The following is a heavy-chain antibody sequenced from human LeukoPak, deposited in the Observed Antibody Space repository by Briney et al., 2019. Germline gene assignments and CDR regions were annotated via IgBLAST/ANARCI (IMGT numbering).Heavy chain of an antibody. CDR2: INHSGST. Sequence: PSETLSLTCAVYGGSFSGYYWSWIRQPPGKGLEWLGEINHSGSTNYNPSLKSRITLSVDTSKNQFSLRLSSVTAAETAVYYCARGANFFTRPTTPISIAVAGTYWFDPWGQGTLVTVSS. J-gene: IGHJ5*02. CDR1: GGSFSGYY. CDR3: ARGANFFTRPTTPISIAVAGTYWFDP. V-gene: IGHV4-34*01. D-gene: IGHD6-19*01.